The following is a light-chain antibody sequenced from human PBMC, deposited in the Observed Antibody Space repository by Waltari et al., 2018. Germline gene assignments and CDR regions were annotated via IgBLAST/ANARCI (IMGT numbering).Light chain of an antibody. CDR2: GVN. CDR3: SSYAGSVV. V-gene: IGLV2-23*02. CDR1: SSDIGSYNV. Sequence: QSALTQPASVSGSRGQSITISCTGSSSDIGSYNVVSWYQHHPGNAPKLLFYGVNNRPAGVSKRFSGCQSGNTSSLTFSRLQAEDEADYYCSSYAGSVVFGGGTKLTVL. J-gene: IGLJ3*02.